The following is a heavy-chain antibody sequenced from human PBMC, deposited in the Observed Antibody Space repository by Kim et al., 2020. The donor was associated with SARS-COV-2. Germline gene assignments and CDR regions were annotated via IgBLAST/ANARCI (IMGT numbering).Heavy chain of an antibody. D-gene: IGHD3-22*01. Sequence: SETLSLTCTVSVGSTSSRSYYWGWIRQSPGKGLEWIGTIHSDGTTYYSPSLKSRVTISVDTSKNQFSLKLRSVTAADTAVYYCARAGYYYYDSDYWGQGTLVTVSS. V-gene: IGHV4-39*07. J-gene: IGHJ4*02. CDR3: ARAGYYYYDSDY. CDR2: IHSDGTT. CDR1: VGSTSSRSYY.